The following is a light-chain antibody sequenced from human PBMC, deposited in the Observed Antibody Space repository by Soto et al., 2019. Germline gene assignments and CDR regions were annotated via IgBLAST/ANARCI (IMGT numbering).Light chain of an antibody. CDR3: QQSYSTPYT. CDR1: QSISSY. Sequence: DVQMTQSPSSLSVSVGDRVTITCRASQSISSYLNWYQQKPGKAPNLLIYASFNLQSGVPSRFGGSGSGTDFTLTISSLQPEDFATYYCQQSYSTPYTFGQGTKLEI. CDR2: ASF. J-gene: IGKJ2*01. V-gene: IGKV1-39*01.